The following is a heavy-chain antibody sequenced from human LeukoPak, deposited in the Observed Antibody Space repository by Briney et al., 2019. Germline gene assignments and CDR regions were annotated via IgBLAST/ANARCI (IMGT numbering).Heavy chain of an antibody. D-gene: IGHD3-3*01. J-gene: IGHJ5*02. CDR2: INPNSGDT. CDR3: ARAITVLGVVISRLHP. V-gene: IGHV1-2*02. CDR1: GYTFSGYY. Sequence: ASAKVSCKASGYTFSGYYIHWVRQAPGQGLEWMGWINPNSGDTNYTQKFQDRVTMTRDTSISTGYMELSRLRSDDTAVYYCARAITVLGVVISRLHPWGQGTLVTVSS.